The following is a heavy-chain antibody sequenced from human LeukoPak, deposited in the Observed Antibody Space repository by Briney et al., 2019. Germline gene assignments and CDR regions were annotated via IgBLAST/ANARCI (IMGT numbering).Heavy chain of an antibody. V-gene: IGHV4-59*12. D-gene: IGHD3-22*01. CDR1: GDSISSYY. CDR2: IYYSGST. Sequence: SETLSLTCSVSGDSISSYYWSWIRQPPGKGLEWIGYIYYSGSTNYNPSLKSRVTISVDTSKNQFSLKLSSVTAADTAVYYCARDLGQYYDTSDNWFDPWGQGTLVTVSS. CDR3: ARDLGQYYDTSDNWFDP. J-gene: IGHJ5*02.